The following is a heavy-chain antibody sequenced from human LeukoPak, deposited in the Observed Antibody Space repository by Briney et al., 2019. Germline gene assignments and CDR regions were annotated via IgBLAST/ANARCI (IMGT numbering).Heavy chain of an antibody. CDR2: IYYSGST. J-gene: IGHJ4*02. CDR3: ASLPLGTGTIDY. CDR1: GGSISSYY. V-gene: IGHV4-59*01. Sequence: SETLSLTCTVSGGSISSYYWSWIRQPPGKGLEWIGYIYYSGSTNYNPSLKSRVTISVDTSKNQFSLKLSSVTAADTAVYYCASLPLGTGTIDYWGQGTLVTVPS. D-gene: IGHD1/OR15-1a*01.